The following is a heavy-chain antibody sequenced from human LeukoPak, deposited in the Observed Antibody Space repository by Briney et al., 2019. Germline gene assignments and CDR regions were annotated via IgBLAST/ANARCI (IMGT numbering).Heavy chain of an antibody. CDR3: ARDHQLVRGDY. CDR2: ISYDGSNK. J-gene: IGHJ4*02. V-gene: IGHV3-30*03. D-gene: IGHD6-13*01. Sequence: PGGSLRLSCAASGFTFSSYGMHWVRQAPGKGLEWVAVISYDGSNKYYADSVKGRFTISRDNSKNTLYLQMNSLRAEDTAVYYCARDHQLVRGDYWGQGTLVTVSS. CDR1: GFTFSSYG.